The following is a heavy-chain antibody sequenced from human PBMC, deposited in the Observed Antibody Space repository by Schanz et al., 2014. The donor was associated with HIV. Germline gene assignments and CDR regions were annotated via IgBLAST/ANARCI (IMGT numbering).Heavy chain of an antibody. CDR1: GFTFSNDW. V-gene: IGHV3-74*01. D-gene: IGHD3-10*01. Sequence: EVQLLESGGSLIQPGGSLRLSCAASGFTFSNDWMHWVRQAPGKGLVWVSRINALGTTTAYADSVKGRFAISRDNAKRTLYLQMNSLRAEDTALYFCAKSEGSLWFGELPSGFDLWGRGIVVTVSS. J-gene: IGHJ2*01. CDR3: AKSEGSLWFGELPSGFDL. CDR2: INALGTTT.